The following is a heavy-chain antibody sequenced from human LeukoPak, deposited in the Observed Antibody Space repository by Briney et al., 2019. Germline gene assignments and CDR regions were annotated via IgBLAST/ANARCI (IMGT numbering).Heavy chain of an antibody. CDR3: AVVAALYYFDY. J-gene: IGHJ4*02. D-gene: IGHD2-15*01. V-gene: IGHV1-2*02. CDR2: INPNSGGS. Sequence: EASVKVSCKASGYTFTEYYIHWVRQAPGQGLEWMGWINPNSGGSNSAQNFRGRVTMTRDTSITTAYMELSRLASDDTAVYYCAVVAALYYFDYWGQGTLVTVSS. CDR1: GYTFTEYY.